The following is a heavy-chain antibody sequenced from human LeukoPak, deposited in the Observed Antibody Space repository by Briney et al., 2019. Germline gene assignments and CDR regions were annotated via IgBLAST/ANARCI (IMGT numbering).Heavy chain of an antibody. CDR2: IYYSGST. V-gene: IGHV4-38-2*02. D-gene: IGHD6-6*01. J-gene: IGHJ6*03. Sequence: SETLSLTCTVSGYSISSSYYWGWIRQPPGKGPEWIGSIYYSGSTYYNPSLKSRVTISVDTSKNQFSLKLSSVTAADTAVYYCARTYSSSAGMIWDYYYMDVWGKGTTVTVSS. CDR3: ARTYSSSAGMIWDYYYMDV. CDR1: GYSISSSYY.